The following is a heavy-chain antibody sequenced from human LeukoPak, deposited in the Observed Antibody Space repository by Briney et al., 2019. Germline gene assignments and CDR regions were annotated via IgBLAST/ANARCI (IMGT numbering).Heavy chain of an antibody. J-gene: IGHJ6*02. CDR1: GDSVSSNSAA. D-gene: IGHD5-12*01. V-gene: IGHV6-1*01. CDR3: ARGGDSGYEISIFKYYYYYYGMDV. Sequence: SQTLSLTCAISGDSVSSNSAAWNWIRQSPSRGLEWLGRTYYRSKWYNDYAVSVKSRITINPDTSKNQFSLQLNSVTPEDTAVYYCARGGDSGYEISIFKYYYYYYGMDVWGQGTTVTVSS. CDR2: TYYRSKWYN.